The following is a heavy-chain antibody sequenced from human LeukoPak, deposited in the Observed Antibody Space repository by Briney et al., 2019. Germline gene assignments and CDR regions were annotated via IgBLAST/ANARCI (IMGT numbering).Heavy chain of an antibody. CDR1: GYTFTSYY. CDR3: ARDEGCSSTSCLFDY. D-gene: IGHD2-2*01. V-gene: IGHV1-46*01. J-gene: IGHJ4*02. Sequence: GASVKVSCKASGYTFTSYYMHWVRQAPGQGLEWMRIINPSGGSTNYAQKFQGRVTMTRDMSTSTVYMELSSLRSEDTAVYYCARDEGCSSTSCLFDYWGQGTLVTVSS. CDR2: INPSGGST.